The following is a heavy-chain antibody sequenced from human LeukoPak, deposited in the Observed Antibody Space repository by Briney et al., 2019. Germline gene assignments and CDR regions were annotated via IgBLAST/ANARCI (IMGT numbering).Heavy chain of an antibody. CDR3: ARGAGWLYD. CDR2: IIPMIATA. J-gene: IGHJ4*02. D-gene: IGHD3-22*01. V-gene: IGHV1-69*06. CDR1: GYTFTSYA. Sequence: SVKVSCKASGYTFTSYAISWVRQAPGQGLEWLGGIIPMIATASYSQKFQGRVSINADKSTNTVYMELSSLKLEDTAVYYCARGAGWLYDWGQGTLVIVSS.